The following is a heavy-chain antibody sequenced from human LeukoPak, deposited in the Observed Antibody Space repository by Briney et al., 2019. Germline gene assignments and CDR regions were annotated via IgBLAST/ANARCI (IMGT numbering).Heavy chain of an antibody. CDR3: VKVEQRGYSYGY. CDR2: INSNGGST. J-gene: IGHJ4*02. CDR1: GFPFSSFS. Sequence: GGSLTHSCSASGFPFSSFSMHWVRPPPGKGREYVSAINSNGGSTYYADTLKGRFTVSRENSKNTLYLQMSSLRADDTAVYYCVKVEQRGYSYGYWGQGTLVTVSS. D-gene: IGHD5-18*01. V-gene: IGHV3-64D*09.